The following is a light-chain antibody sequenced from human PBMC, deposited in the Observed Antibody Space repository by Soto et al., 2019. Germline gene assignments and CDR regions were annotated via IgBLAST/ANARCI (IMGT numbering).Light chain of an antibody. CDR3: CSYAGSSANVV. J-gene: IGLJ2*01. Sequence: QSVLTQPASVSGSPGQSITISCTGTNSDVGTYNLVSWYQQHPGKAPKLMIYEVSKRPSGVSSRFSGSKSGNTASLTISGLQAEDEADYYCCSYAGSSANVVFGGGTKVTVL. CDR1: NSDVGTYNL. V-gene: IGLV2-23*02. CDR2: EVS.